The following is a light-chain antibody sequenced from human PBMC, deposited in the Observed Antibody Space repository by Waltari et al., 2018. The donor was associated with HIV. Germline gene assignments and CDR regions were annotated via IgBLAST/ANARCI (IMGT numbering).Light chain of an antibody. CDR2: WAS. V-gene: IGKV4-1*01. CDR1: QSVLYSSNNKNY. CDR3: QQYYSTPPYT. Sequence: DIVMTQSPDSLAVSLGERATINCKSSQSVLYSSNNKNYLAWYQQKPGQAPKLLIYWASTREAGVPDRFSSSGSGTDFTLTISSLQAEDVAVYYCQQYYSTPPYTFGQGTKLEIK. J-gene: IGKJ2*01.